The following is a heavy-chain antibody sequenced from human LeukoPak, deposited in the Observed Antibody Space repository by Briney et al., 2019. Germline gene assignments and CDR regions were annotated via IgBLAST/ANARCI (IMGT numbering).Heavy chain of an antibody. CDR2: IIPIFGTA. Sequence: SVKVSCKASGGTFSSYAISWVRQAPGPGLEWMGGIIPIFGTANYAQKFQGRVTITADESTSTAYMELSSLRSEDTAVYYCARRCSGGSCYLNWFDPWGQGTLVTVSS. V-gene: IGHV1-69*13. CDR1: GGTFSSYA. CDR3: ARRCSGGSCYLNWFDP. D-gene: IGHD2-15*01. J-gene: IGHJ5*02.